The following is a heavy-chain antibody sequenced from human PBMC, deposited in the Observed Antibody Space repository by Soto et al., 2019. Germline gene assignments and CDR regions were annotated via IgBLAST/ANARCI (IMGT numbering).Heavy chain of an antibody. D-gene: IGHD3-9*01. CDR3: ARVVYYDILTGYIYDAFDI. CDR1: GYTFTGYY. Sequence: ASVKVSCKASGYTFTGYYMHWVRQAPGQGLEWMGWINPNSGGTNYAQKFQGRVTMTRDTSISTAYMELSRLRSDDTAVYYCARVVYYDILTGYIYDAFDIWGQGTMVTVSS. V-gene: IGHV1-2*02. CDR2: INPNSGGT. J-gene: IGHJ3*02.